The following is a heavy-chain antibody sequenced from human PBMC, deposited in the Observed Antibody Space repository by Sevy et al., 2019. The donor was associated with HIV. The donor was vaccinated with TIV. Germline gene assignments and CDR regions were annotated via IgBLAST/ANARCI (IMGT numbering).Heavy chain of an antibody. D-gene: IGHD3-22*01. Sequence: GESLKISCKASGYTFTRYWIGLVRQMPGKGLEGMGIIYPGDSTTRYSPYFQGQVTISADKSISTAYLQWSSLKASDTAMFSCARLFARSGYYTPTYDLDSWGQGTLVTVSS. CDR2: IYPGDSTT. CDR3: ARLFARSGYYTPTYDLDS. J-gene: IGHJ4*02. CDR1: GYTFTRYW. V-gene: IGHV5-51*01.